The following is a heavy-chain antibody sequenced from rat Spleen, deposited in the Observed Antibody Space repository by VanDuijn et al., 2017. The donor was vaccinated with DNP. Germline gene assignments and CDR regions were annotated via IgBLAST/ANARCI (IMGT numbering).Heavy chain of an antibody. D-gene: IGHD5-1*01. CDR2: IRYDGSTT. Sequence: EVQLVESGGGLVQPGRSLKLSCAVSGFTFSDYDMAWVRQAPKKGLEWVATIRYDGSTTYYRDSVKGRFTISRDKPKSTLYLQMDSLRSEDTATYYCARRWEEDYFDYWGQGVMVTVSS. J-gene: IGHJ2*01. V-gene: IGHV5-7*01. CDR3: ARRWEEDYFDY. CDR1: GFTFSDYD.